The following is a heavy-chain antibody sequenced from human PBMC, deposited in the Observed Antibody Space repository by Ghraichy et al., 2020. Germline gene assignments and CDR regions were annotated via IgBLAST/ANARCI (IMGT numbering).Heavy chain of an antibody. CDR1: GGSISSTSYY. CDR2: TYYTGSS. V-gene: IGHV4-39*01. Sequence: SETLSLTCTVSGGSISSTSYYWGWIRQPPGKGLEWIGTTYYTGSSFYNPSLKSRVTISVDRSSNQFSLKVNSVTAADTAVYYCARHWRPGYSGSWRSANCFDTWGQGTLVTVSS. D-gene: IGHD6-13*01. CDR3: ARHWRPGYSGSWRSANCFDT. J-gene: IGHJ5*02.